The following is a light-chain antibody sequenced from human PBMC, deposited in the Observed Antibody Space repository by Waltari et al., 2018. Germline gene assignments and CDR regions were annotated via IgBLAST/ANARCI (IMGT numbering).Light chain of an antibody. CDR2: DVT. Sequence: QSALTQPASVSASPGQSITISCKGTSSDIGSYNLVSWYQQHPGKAPKVMIYDVTKRPSGFSNRFSGSKSGYTASRTVSGLQAEDESDYYCCSYAGDSLWVFGGGTKLTVL. J-gene: IGLJ3*02. CDR3: CSYAGDSLWV. CDR1: SSDIGSYNL. V-gene: IGLV2-23*02.